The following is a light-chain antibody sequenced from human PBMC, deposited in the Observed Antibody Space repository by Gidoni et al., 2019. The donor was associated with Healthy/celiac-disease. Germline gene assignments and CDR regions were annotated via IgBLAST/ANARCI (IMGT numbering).Light chain of an antibody. Sequence: EIVLTQSPDTLSLSPGERATLSCRASQSVSSYLAWYQQKPGQAPRLLIYDASNRATGIPARFSGSGSGTDFTLTISSLEPEDFAVYYCQQRSNWPSALTFGGGTKVEIK. V-gene: IGKV3-11*01. CDR3: QQRSNWPSALT. CDR2: DAS. CDR1: QSVSSY. J-gene: IGKJ4*01.